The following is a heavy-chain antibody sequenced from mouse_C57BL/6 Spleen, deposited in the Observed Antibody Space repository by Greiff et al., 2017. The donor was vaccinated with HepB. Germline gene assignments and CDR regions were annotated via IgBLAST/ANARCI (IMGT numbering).Heavy chain of an antibody. CDR1: GYTFTSYW. Sequence: QVQLQQPGAELVRPGSSVKLSCKASGYTFTSYWMHWVKQRPIQGLEWIGNIDPSDSETHYNQKFKDKATLTVDKSSSTAYMQLSSLTSEDSAVYYCARSGTAQATYNDFDYWGQGTTLTVSS. D-gene: IGHD3-2*02. CDR3: ARSGTAQATYNDFDY. V-gene: IGHV1-52*01. J-gene: IGHJ2*01. CDR2: IDPSDSET.